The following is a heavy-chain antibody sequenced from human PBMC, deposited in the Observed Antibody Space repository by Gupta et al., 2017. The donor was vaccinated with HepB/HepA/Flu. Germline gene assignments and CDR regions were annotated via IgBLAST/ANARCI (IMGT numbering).Heavy chain of an antibody. CDR2: IGSDMRA. V-gene: IGHV3-23*01. D-gene: IGHD3-3*01. CDR1: GFSFSGNA. J-gene: IGHJ6*03. Sequence: EVQLLESGGGLVQPGGSLRLSCAASGFSFSGNAMSWVRQAPGKGLEWVSGIGSDMRAHYSDSVRGRFTISRDNSKNTLYLQMNGLRAEDTAIHYCAKDLFFWSAMDVWGKGTTVTVSS. CDR3: AKDLFFWSAMDV.